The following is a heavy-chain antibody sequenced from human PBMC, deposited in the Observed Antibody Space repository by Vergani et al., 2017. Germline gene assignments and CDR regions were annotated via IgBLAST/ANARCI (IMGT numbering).Heavy chain of an antibody. CDR3: ARRTSVVYDMFSGTKDVLDF. D-gene: IGHD3-9*01. Sequence: QVQLQESGPGLVKPSETLSLTCAVSGFSIDNGYYWDWIRQPPGKGLEWIGGIYRTGRTHFNPPLKSRVTISVDTSNNHFSLRLNSLTAADTAVYYCARRTSVVYDMFSGTKDVLDFGGKGTLVTVSS. CDR1: GFSIDNGYY. CDR2: IYRTGRT. V-gene: IGHV4-38-2*01. J-gene: IGHJ4*02.